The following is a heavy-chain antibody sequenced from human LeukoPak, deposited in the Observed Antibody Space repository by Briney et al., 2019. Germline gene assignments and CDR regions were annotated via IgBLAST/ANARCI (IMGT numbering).Heavy chain of an antibody. D-gene: IGHD3-9*01. CDR3: ASSNYDILTAYFDY. V-gene: IGHV3-23*01. J-gene: IGHJ4*02. CDR2: ISGSGGST. Sequence: AGGSLRLSCAASGFTFSSYAMSWVRQAPGKGLEWVSAISGSGGSTYYADSVKGRFTISRDNSKNTLYLQMNSLRAEDTAVYYCASSNYDILTAYFDYWGQGTLVTVSS. CDR1: GFTFSSYA.